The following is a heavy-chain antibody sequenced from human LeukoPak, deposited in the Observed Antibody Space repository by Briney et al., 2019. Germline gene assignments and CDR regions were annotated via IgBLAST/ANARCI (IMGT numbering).Heavy chain of an antibody. D-gene: IGHD3-22*01. CDR2: IYDSGST. J-gene: IGHJ4*02. V-gene: IGHV4-59*01. CDR3: ARVEAMYYYDSSGYLRY. CDR1: GGSITSYY. Sequence: TTSETLSLTCTVSGGSITSYYWSWIRQPPGKGLEWIGYIYDSGSTNYNPSLKSRVTISGDTSKNQFSLKLSSVTAADTAVYFCARVEAMYYYDSSGYLRYWGQGILVTVSS.